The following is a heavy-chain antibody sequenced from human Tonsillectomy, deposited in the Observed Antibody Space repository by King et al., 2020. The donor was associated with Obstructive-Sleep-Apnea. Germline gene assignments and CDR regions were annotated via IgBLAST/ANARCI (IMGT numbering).Heavy chain of an antibody. CDR1: G. CDR3: ARDYGGMFGSTVKYYFDS. Sequence: GMHWVRQAPGKGLEWVAVIWYDGSKKYYEDSVKGRFTISRDNSKNTLYLQMNSLRAEDTAVYFCARDYGGMFGSTVKYYFDSWGQGTLVTVYS. J-gene: IGHJ4*02. CDR2: IWYDGSKK. V-gene: IGHV3-33*01. D-gene: IGHD3-10*02.